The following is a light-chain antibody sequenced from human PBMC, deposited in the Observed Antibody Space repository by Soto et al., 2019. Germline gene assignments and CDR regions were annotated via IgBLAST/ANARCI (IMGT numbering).Light chain of an antibody. CDR3: QQDFSLTRT. J-gene: IGKJ5*01. CDR2: AAS. Sequence: VHMARSRSSVCEFVGDSVAITCRASRDVGTWLGWYQQIPGKAPKLLIYAASTLQSGVPSRFSGSGSGTDFTLTINSLQPEDFATYYCQQDFSLTRTFGEGTRLEIK. V-gene: IGKV1D-12*01. CDR1: RDVGTW.